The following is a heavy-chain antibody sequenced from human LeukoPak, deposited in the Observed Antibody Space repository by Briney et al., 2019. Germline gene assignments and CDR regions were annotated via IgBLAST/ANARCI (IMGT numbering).Heavy chain of an antibody. D-gene: IGHD3-16*02. CDR2: INHSGST. J-gene: IGHJ4*02. V-gene: IGHV4-34*01. CDR1: GGSFSGYY. Sequence: SETLSLTCAVHGGSFSGYYWSWIRQPPGKGLEWIGEINHSGSTNYNPSLKSRVTISVDTSKNQFSLKLSSVTAADTAVYYCARAEIKLYNQRRYYFDYWGQGTLVTVSS. CDR3: ARAEIKLYNQRRYYFDY.